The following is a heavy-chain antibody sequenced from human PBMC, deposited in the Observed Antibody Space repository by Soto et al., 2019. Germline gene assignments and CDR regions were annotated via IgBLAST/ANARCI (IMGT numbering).Heavy chain of an antibody. Sequence: PSETLSLTCTVSGGSISSGGYYWSWIRQHPGKGLEWIGYIYYSGSTYYNPSLKSRVTISVDTSKNQFSLKLSSVTAADTAVYYCARGYCSGGSCYYFYFDYWGQGTLVTVSS. J-gene: IGHJ4*02. CDR3: ARGYCSGGSCYYFYFDY. CDR2: IYYSGST. CDR1: GGSISSGGYY. V-gene: IGHV4-31*03. D-gene: IGHD2-15*01.